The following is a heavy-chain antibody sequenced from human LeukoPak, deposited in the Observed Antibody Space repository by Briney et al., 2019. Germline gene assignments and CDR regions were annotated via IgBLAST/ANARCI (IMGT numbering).Heavy chain of an antibody. CDR3: ARRGSTMVRGVIRYWFDP. V-gene: IGHV4-34*01. J-gene: IGHJ5*02. CDR1: GGSISIYY. CDR2: INHSGST. Sequence: PSETLSLTCTVSGGSISIYYWSWIRQPPGKGLEWIGEINHSGSTNYNPSLKSRVTISVDTSKNQFSLKLSSVTAADTAVYYCARRGSTMVRGVIRYWFDPWGQGTLVTVSS. D-gene: IGHD3-10*01.